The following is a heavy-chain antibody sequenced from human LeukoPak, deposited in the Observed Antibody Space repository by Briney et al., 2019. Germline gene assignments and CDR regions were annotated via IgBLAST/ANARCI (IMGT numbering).Heavy chain of an antibody. J-gene: IGHJ6*03. CDR1: GGSISSGDYY. V-gene: IGHV4-61*08. D-gene: IGHD3-3*01. Sequence: SETLSLTCTVSGGSISSGDYYWSWIRQPPGKGLEWIGYIYYSGSTNYNPSLKSRVTISVDTSKNQFSLKLSSVTAADTAVYYCARGRRGTIFGVVTSNGYLYYYYYMDVWGKGTTVTVSS. CDR2: IYYSGST. CDR3: ARGRRGTIFGVVTSNGYLYYYYYMDV.